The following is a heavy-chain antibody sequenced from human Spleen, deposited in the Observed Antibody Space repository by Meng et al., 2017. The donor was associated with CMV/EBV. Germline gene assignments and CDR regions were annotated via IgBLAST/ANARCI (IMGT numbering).Heavy chain of an antibody. Sequence: GGSLRLSCAASGFTFSGYAMTWVRQAPGKGPEWVSTISGSGGNTYYADSVKGRFTISRDNSKNTLYLQMNSLRAEDTAVYYCARDISTTSYYGMDVWGQGTTVTVSS. V-gene: IGHV3-23*01. CDR2: ISGSGGNT. D-gene: IGHD2-2*01. CDR3: ARDISTTSYYGMDV. CDR1: GFTFSGYA. J-gene: IGHJ6*02.